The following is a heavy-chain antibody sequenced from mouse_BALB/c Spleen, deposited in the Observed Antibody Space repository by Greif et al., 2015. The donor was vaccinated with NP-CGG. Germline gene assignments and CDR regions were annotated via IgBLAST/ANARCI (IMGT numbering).Heavy chain of an antibody. CDR3: ARERSMITYYFDH. D-gene: IGHD2-4*01. J-gene: IGHJ2*01. CDR2: IWAGGST. V-gene: IGHV2-9*02. Sequence: VQGVESGPGLVAPSQSLSITCTVSGFSLTSYGVHRVRQPPGKGLEWLGVIWAGGSTNYNSALMSRLSISKDNSKSQVFLKMNSLQTDDTAMYYCARERSMITYYFDHWGQGTTLTVSS. CDR1: GFSLTSYG.